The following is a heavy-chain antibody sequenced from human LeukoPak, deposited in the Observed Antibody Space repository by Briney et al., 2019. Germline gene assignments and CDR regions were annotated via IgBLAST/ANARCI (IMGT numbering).Heavy chain of an antibody. Sequence: GGSLRLSCAASGFPFNTFGMYWVRQSPGKGLEWVAVIWYDGSNADYADSVKGRFTISRDNAKNSLYLQMNSLRGEDTAVYYCARVSRTTVRYWGQGTLVTVSS. J-gene: IGHJ4*02. CDR3: ARVSRTTVRY. V-gene: IGHV3-33*01. D-gene: IGHD4-17*01. CDR1: GFPFNTFG. CDR2: IWYDGSNA.